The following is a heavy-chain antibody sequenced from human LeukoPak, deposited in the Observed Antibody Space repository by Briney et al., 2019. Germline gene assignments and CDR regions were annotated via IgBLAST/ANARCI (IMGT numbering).Heavy chain of an antibody. V-gene: IGHV1-2*02. CDR1: GYTFTGYY. Sequence: ASVKVSCKASGYTFTGYYMHWVRQVPGQGLEWMGWINPNSGGTNYAQKFQGRVTMTRDTSISTAYMELSRLRSDDTAVYYCARDEGTYYYDSSGYYYNYWGQGTLVTVSS. CDR3: ARDEGTYYYDSSGYYYNY. CDR2: INPNSGGT. J-gene: IGHJ4*02. D-gene: IGHD3-22*01.